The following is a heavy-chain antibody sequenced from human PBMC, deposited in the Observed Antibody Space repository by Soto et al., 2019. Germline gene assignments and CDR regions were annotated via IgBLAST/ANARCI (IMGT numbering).Heavy chain of an antibody. Sequence: PGESLKISCKGSGYSFTSYWIGWVRQMPGKGLEWMGIIYPGDSDTRYSPSFQGQVTISADKSISTAYLQWSSLKASDTAMYYCARYCSSTRCYRGLSMDVWGQGTTVTVSS. D-gene: IGHD2-2*02. J-gene: IGHJ6*02. CDR1: GYSFTSYW. CDR2: IYPGDSDT. CDR3: ARYCSSTRCYRGLSMDV. V-gene: IGHV5-51*01.